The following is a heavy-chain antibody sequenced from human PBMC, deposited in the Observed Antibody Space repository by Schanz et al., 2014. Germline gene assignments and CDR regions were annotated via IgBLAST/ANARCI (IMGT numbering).Heavy chain of an antibody. J-gene: IGHJ4*02. D-gene: IGHD5-12*01. CDR1: GFTFDDYT. V-gene: IGHV3-43*01. CDR2: VTWDGGYT. CDR3: AKNRAGGYESFLDS. Sequence: VQLVESGGGVVQPGRSLRLSCAGSGFTFDDYTMHWVRQPPGKGLEWVSLVTWDGGYTYYADSVKGRFTISRDNSKNSLYLQMDSLRSEDTALYYCAKNRAGGYESFLDSWGQGTLXTVSS.